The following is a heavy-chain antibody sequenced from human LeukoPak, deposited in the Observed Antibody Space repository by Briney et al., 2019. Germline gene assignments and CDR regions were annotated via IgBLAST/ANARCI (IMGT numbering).Heavy chain of an antibody. D-gene: IGHD2-21*02. CDR2: ISYDGSNK. J-gene: IGHJ1*01. CDR3: AKDPGGCGGDCYSSPFSY. CDR1: GFTFSSYG. V-gene: IGHV3-30*18. Sequence: GGSLRLSCAASGFTFSSYGMHWVRQAPGKGLEWVAVISYDGSNKYYADSVKGRFTISRDNSKNTLYLQMNSLRAEDTAVYYCAKDPGGCGGDCYSSPFSYWGQGTLVTVSS.